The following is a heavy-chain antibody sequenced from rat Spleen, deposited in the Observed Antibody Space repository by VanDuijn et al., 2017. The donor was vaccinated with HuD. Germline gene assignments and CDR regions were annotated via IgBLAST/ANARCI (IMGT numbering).Heavy chain of an antibody. CDR1: GFTFSNYG. J-gene: IGHJ4*01. CDR3: ARHHYDGYYHGPVLGIMDA. CDR2: ISPSGGGT. D-gene: IGHD1-12*03. Sequence: EVQLVESGGGLVQPGRSMKLSCAASGFTFSNYGMHWIRQAPTKGLEWVASISPSGGGTYYPDSVKGRFTISRDNAKSTLYLQMDSLRSEDTASYYCARHHYDGYYHGPVLGIMDAWGQGASVTVSS. V-gene: IGHV5-19*01.